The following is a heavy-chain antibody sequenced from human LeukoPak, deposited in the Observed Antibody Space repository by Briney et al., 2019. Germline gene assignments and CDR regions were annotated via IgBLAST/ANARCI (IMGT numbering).Heavy chain of an antibody. CDR2: IYYSGST. J-gene: IGHJ4*02. D-gene: IGHD4-17*01. V-gene: IGHV4-30-4*01. CDR3: ARARGGGDYAFDY. Sequence: SETLSLTCTVSGGSISSGDYYWSWIRQPPGKGLEWIGYIYYSGSTYYNPSLKSRVTISVDTSKNQFSLKLSSVTAADTAVYYCARARGGGDYAFDYWGQGTLVTVSS. CDR1: GGSISSGDYY.